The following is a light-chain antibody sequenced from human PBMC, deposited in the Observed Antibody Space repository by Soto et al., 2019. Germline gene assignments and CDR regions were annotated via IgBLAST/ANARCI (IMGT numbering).Light chain of an antibody. CDR3: QQFGPSLLS. V-gene: IGKV3-20*01. J-gene: IGKJ3*01. Sequence: ESVLTQSPGTLSLSLGERATLSCRASQSVSSKSLAWYQQKPGQAPRLLIYGASSRATGIPDRFSGSGSGTDFTLTISRLEPEDSAVYYCQQFGPSLLSFGPGTKWISN. CDR2: GAS. CDR1: QSVSSKS.